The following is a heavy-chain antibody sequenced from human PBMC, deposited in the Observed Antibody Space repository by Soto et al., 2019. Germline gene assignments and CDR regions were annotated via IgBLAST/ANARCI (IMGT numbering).Heavy chain of an antibody. CDR3: ARDRCSGGSCLEYFQH. J-gene: IGHJ1*01. CDR1: GYTFTSYY. CDR2: INPSGGST. D-gene: IGHD2-15*01. V-gene: IGHV1-46*01. Sequence: GASVKVSCKASGYTFTSYYMHWVRQAPGQGLEWMGIINPSGGSTSYAQKFQGRVTMTRDTSTSTVYMELSSLRSEDTAVYYCARDRCSGGSCLEYFQHWGQGTLVTVSS.